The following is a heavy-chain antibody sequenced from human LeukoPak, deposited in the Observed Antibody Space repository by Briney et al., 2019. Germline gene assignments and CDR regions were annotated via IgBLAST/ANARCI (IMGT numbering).Heavy chain of an antibody. CDR2: FYIGGIT. CDR1: GNSISSYY. D-gene: IGHD2-15*01. J-gene: IGHJ5*02. CDR3: ARVKPGGSSTSFDP. Sequence: SETLSLTCTVSGNSISSYYWSWIRQPAGKGMEWIGRFYIGGITNYNPSLKSRVTMSVDTSKNQFSLRLTSMTAADTAVYYCARVKPGGSSTSFDPWGQGTLVTVSS. V-gene: IGHV4-4*07.